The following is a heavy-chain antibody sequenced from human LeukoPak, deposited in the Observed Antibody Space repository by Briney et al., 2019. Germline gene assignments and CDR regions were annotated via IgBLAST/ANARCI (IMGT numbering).Heavy chain of an antibody. J-gene: IGHJ5*02. CDR1: GFTVSSNY. CDR3: TRGLGEHGGVSDR. D-gene: IGHD3-16*01. Sequence: GGSLRLSCAASGFTVSSNYMSWVRQAPGKGLEWVANIKHDGSEQIYVDSVKGRFTISRDNAKDSVYLQMNSLRAEDTAVYYCTRGLGEHGGVSDRWGQGTLVIVS. CDR2: IKHDGSEQ. V-gene: IGHV3-7*01.